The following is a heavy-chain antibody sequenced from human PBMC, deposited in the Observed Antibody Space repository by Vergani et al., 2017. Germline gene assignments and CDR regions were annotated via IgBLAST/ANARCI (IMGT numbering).Heavy chain of an antibody. V-gene: IGHV3-20*04. CDR1: GFKFDDYG. D-gene: IGHD3-9*01. Sequence: EVQLVESGGGVVRPGGSLRLSCAASGFKFDDYGMSWVRQGPGKGLEWVSGINWKGGSTGYADSVKGRFTIFRDNAKNSMYLQMNSLRAEDTAWYYCARDHFDILTQPASVSYCMDVWGQGTTVTVSS. J-gene: IGHJ6*02. CDR3: ARDHFDILTQPASVSYCMDV. CDR2: INWKGGST.